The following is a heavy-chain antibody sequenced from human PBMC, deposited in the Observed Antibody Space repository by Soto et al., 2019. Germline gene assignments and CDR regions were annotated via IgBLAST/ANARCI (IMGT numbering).Heavy chain of an antibody. V-gene: IGHV4-30-4*01. J-gene: IGHJ3*02. Sequence: PSETLSLTCTVSGGSISSGDYYWSWIRQPPGNGLEWIGYIYYSGSTYYNPSLKSRVTISVDTSKNQFSLKLSSVTAADTAVYYCARVLLIYDFWSGYSEPDAFDMWGPGPMITV. CDR3: ARVLLIYDFWSGYSEPDAFDM. CDR1: GGSISSGDYY. CDR2: IYYSGST. D-gene: IGHD3-3*01.